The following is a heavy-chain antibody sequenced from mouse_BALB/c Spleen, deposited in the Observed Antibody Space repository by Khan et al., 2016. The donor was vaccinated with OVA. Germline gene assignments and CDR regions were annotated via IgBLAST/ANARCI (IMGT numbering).Heavy chain of an antibody. CDR3: ARSTYRYAFAY. V-gene: IGHV3-8*02. CDR2: MICTGYT. J-gene: IGHJ3*01. CDR1: GDSITSGY. Sequence: EVQLQESGPSLVKPSQTLSLTCSVTGDSITSGYLSWNRKFPGNKLEYMGYMICTGYTDYNPSLKSRLATTRHNTKNQSYLQLNSVTTEDTATYYCARSTYRYAFAYWGQGTLVTVSA. D-gene: IGHD2-14*01.